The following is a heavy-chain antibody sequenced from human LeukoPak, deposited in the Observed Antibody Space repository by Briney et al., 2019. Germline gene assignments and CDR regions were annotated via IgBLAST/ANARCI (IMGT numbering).Heavy chain of an antibody. V-gene: IGHV6-1*01. CDR1: GDSVSSNSAA. D-gene: IGHD5-18*01. CDR3: ARYHTVDTAMADYYYFDY. CDR2: TYYRSTWYN. J-gene: IGHJ4*02. Sequence: SQTLSLTCAISGDSVSSNSAAWNWIRQSPSRGLEWLGRTYYRSTWYNDYAVSVKSRITINPDTSKNQFSLQLNSVTPEDTAVYYCARYHTVDTAMADYYYFDYWGQGTLVTVSS.